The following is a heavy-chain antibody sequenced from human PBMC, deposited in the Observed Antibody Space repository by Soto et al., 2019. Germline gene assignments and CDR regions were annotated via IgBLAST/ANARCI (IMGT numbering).Heavy chain of an antibody. D-gene: IGHD6-19*01. CDR1: GFTFSSYW. J-gene: IGHJ3*02. CDR2: IKQDGSEK. CDR3: ASPGASVSSGWYWDAFDI. Sequence: GGSLRLSCAASGFTFSSYWMSWVRQAPGKGLEWVANIKQDGSEKYYVDSVKGRFTISRDNAKNSLYLQMNSLRAEDTAVYYCASPGASVSSGWYWDAFDIWGQGTMVTVSS. V-gene: IGHV3-7*01.